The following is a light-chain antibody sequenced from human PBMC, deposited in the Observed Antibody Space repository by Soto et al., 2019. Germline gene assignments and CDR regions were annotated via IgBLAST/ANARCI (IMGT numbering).Light chain of an antibody. V-gene: IGKV3-15*01. CDR3: QQYDKWPLT. CDR1: QSVSSE. CDR2: GAS. J-gene: IGKJ4*01. Sequence: EIVMTQSPATLSVSPGERATLSCRASQSVSSELAWYQQKVGQAPRLLIYGASTRAAGIPARFSGSGSGTEFTLTISSLQSEDFEVYYCQQYDKWPLTFGGGAKVEIK.